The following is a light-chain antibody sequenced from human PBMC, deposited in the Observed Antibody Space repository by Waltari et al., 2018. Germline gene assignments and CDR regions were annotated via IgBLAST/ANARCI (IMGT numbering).Light chain of an antibody. CDR3: QQYYFTPYT. Sequence: TCRASQGISKSLAWDQQRPGKAPKLLLDGASRLESRVPPRFSGSGSGTDYTLTISSLQPDDFATYYCQQYYFTPYTFGQGTKLDIK. J-gene: IGKJ2*01. CDR1: QGISKS. V-gene: IGKV1-NL1*01. CDR2: GAS.